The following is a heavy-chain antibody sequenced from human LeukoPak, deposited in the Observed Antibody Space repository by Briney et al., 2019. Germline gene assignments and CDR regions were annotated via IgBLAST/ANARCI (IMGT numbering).Heavy chain of an antibody. V-gene: IGHV3-15*01. CDR3: TTDHVVRRQKPSSYYYYGMDV. D-gene: IGHD3-10*01. Sequence: GGSLRLSCAASGFTFSNAWMSWVRQAPGKGLEWVGRIKSKTDGGTTDYAAPVKGRFTISRDDSKNTLYLQMNSLKTEDTAVYYCTTDHVVRRQKPSSYYYYGMDVWGQGTTVTVSS. CDR2: IKSKTDGGTT. J-gene: IGHJ6*02. CDR1: GFTFSNAW.